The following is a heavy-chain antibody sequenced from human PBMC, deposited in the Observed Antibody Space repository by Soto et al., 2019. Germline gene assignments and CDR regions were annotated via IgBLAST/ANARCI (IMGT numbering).Heavy chain of an antibody. J-gene: IGHJ6*02. CDR2: FDPEDGET. CDR1: GYTLTELS. V-gene: IGHV1-24*01. Sequence: ASVKVSCKVSGYTLTELSMHWVRQAPGKGLEWMGGFDPEDGETIYAQKFQGRVTMTEDTSTDTAYMELSSLRSEDTAVYYCATRAIHGSGMWRSYYYGMDVWGQGTTVTVSS. D-gene: IGHD3-10*01. CDR3: ATRAIHGSGMWRSYYYGMDV.